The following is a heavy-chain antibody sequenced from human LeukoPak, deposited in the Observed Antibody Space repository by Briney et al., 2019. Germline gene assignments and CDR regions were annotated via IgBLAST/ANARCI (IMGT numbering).Heavy chain of an antibody. J-gene: IGHJ4*02. CDR1: GYTFTGYY. Sequence: ASVKVSCKASGYTFTGYYMHWVRQAPGQGLEWMGWINPNSGGTNYAQKFQGRVTMTRDTSISTAYMELSRLRSDDTAVHYCAVTMVRGVIGYFDYWGQGTLVTVSS. D-gene: IGHD3-10*01. V-gene: IGHV1-2*02. CDR3: AVTMVRGVIGYFDY. CDR2: INPNSGGT.